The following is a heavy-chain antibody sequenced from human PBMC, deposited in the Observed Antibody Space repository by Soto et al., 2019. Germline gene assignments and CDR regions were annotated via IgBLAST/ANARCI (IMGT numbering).Heavy chain of an antibody. J-gene: IGHJ3*02. Sequence: QVQLQQWGAGLLKPSETLSLTCAVYGGSFSGYYWSWIRQPPGKGLEWIGEINHSGSTNYNPSLKSRVTISVYTSKNQFSLKLSSVTAAYTAVYYCARGGGLIDAFDIWVQGTIVTVSS. CDR3: ARGGGLIDAFDI. CDR2: INHSGST. CDR1: GGSFSGYY. V-gene: IGHV4-34*01.